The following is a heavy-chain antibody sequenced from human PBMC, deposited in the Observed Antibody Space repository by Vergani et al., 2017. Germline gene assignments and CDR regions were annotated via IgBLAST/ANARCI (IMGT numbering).Heavy chain of an antibody. J-gene: IGHJ4*02. Sequence: EVQLVESGGSLVKPGGSLRLSCAASGFTFSSYSMNWVRQAPGKGLEWVSSISSSSSYIYYADSVKGRFTISRDNAKNSLYLQMNSLRAEDTAVYYCARDGGGNGDFDYWGQGTLVTVSS. D-gene: IGHD4-23*01. V-gene: IGHV3-21*01. CDR1: GFTFSSYS. CDR3: ARDGGGNGDFDY. CDR2: ISSSSSYI.